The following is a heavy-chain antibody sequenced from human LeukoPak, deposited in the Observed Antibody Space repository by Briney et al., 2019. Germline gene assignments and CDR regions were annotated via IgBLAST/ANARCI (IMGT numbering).Heavy chain of an antibody. D-gene: IGHD6-13*01. V-gene: IGHV4-34*01. Sequence: LETLSLTCAVYGGSFSGYYWSWIRQPPGKGLEWIGEINHSGSTNYNPSLKSRVTISVDTSKNQFSLKLSSVTAADTAVYYCARGRKILYSSSWYRRDWFDPWGQGTLVTVSS. CDR2: INHSGST. CDR1: GGSFSGYY. J-gene: IGHJ5*02. CDR3: ARGRKILYSSSWYRRDWFDP.